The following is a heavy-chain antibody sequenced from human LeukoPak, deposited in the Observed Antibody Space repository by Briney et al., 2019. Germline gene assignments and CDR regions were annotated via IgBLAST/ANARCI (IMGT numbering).Heavy chain of an antibody. V-gene: IGHV3-21*01. CDR2: ISSSSSYI. J-gene: IGHJ6*02. CDR1: GFTFSSYS. D-gene: IGHD2-15*01. Sequence: ESLRLSCAASGFTFSSYSMNWVRQAPGKGLEWVSSISSSSSYIYYADSVKGRFTISRDNAKNSLYLQMNSLRAEDTAVYYRARDDIVVVVAATPGSYYYYGMDVWGQGTTVTVSS. CDR3: ARDDIVVVVAATPGSYYYYGMDV.